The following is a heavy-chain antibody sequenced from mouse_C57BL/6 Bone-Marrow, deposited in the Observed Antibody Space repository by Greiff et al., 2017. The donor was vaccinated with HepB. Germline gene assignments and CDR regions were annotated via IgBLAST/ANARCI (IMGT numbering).Heavy chain of an antibody. D-gene: IGHD2-5*01. CDR3: ANSNLFAY. J-gene: IGHJ3*01. CDR1: GYTFTSYW. Sequence: QVQLQQPGAELVKPGASVKLSCKASGYTFTSYWMQWVKRGPGQGLEWIGEIDPSDSYTNYNQKFKGKATLTVDTSSSTAYMQLSSLTSEDSAVYYCANSNLFAYWGQGTLVTVSA. V-gene: IGHV1-50*01. CDR2: IDPSDSYT.